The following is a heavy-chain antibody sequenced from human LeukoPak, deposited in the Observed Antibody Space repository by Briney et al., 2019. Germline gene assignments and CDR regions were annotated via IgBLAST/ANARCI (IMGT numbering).Heavy chain of an antibody. V-gene: IGHV3-33*06. D-gene: IGHD4-11*01. CDR3: AKDAQRGFDYSNSLEN. CDR2: IWNDGSNQ. CDR1: KFTFSHYG. J-gene: IGHJ4*02. Sequence: GRSLRLSCAASKFTFSHYGMHWVRQAPGKGLEWVAVIWNDGSNQYYADSVKGRFTVSRDSSQNTLYLQMNSLRPEDTAVYYCAKDAQRGFDYSNSLENWGQGTLVTVSS.